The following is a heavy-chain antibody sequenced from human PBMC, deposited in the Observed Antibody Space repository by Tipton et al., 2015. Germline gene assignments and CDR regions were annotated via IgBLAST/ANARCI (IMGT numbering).Heavy chain of an antibody. J-gene: IGHJ4*02. CDR3: ARGELLEFDS. V-gene: IGHV4-59*01. Sequence: TLSLTCTVSSDSINKYYWSWIRQPPGKELEWIGYIQYSGGTNYNPSLESRVSISVDTSKTQFSLKMSSVTASDTAVYYCARGELLEFDSWGQGTLVTVSS. CDR2: IQYSGGT. D-gene: IGHD1-26*01. CDR1: SDSINKYY.